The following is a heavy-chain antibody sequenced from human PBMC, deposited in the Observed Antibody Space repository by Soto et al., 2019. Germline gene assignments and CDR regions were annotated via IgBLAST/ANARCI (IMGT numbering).Heavy chain of an antibody. CDR3: VREEWLPHDYYYYYYMDV. D-gene: IGHD3-3*01. Sequence: TSETLSLTCTVSGGSISSGGYYWSWIRQHPGKGLEWIGYIYYSGSTYYNPSLKSRVTISVDTSKNQFSLKLSSVTAADTAVYYCVREEWLPHDYYYYYYMDVWGKGTTVTVSS. V-gene: IGHV4-31*03. CDR1: GGSISSGGYY. J-gene: IGHJ6*03. CDR2: IYYSGST.